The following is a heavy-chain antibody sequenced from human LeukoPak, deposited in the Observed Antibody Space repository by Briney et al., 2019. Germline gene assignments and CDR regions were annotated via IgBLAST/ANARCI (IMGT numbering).Heavy chain of an antibody. D-gene: IGHD5-18*01. CDR2: INPNSGGT. Sequence: ASVTVSCKASGYTFTGYYMHWVRQAPGQGLEWMGWINPNSGGTNYAQKFQGRVTMTRDTSISTAYMELSRLRSDDTAVYYCARAGYSYGYSGWIDYWGQGTLVTVSS. CDR3: ARAGYSYGYSGWIDY. CDR1: GYTFTGYY. J-gene: IGHJ4*02. V-gene: IGHV1-2*02.